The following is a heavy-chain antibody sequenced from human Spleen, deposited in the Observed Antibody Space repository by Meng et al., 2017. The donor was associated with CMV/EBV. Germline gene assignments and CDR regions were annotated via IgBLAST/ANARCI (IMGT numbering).Heavy chain of an antibody. J-gene: IGHJ1*01. CDR2: IRYDGSNK. D-gene: IGHD6-19*01. Sequence: GESLKISCAASGFTFSTFGMHWVRQAPGKGLEWVAFIRYDGSNKYYADSVKGRFTISRDNSKNTLYLQMNSLRGEDTAVYYCARDLGGWDAEYFQQWGQGTLVTVSS. CDR3: ARDLGGWDAEYFQQ. V-gene: IGHV3-30*02. CDR1: GFTFSTFG.